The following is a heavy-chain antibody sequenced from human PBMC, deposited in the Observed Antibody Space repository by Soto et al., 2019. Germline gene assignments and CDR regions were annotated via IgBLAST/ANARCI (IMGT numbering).Heavy chain of an antibody. CDR2: SNPDSGGT. CDR1: GYTFTGYY. V-gene: IGHV1-2*02. J-gene: IGHJ6*02. D-gene: IGHD5-12*01. Sequence: ASVKVSCKASGYTFTGYYMHWVRQAPGQGLEWMGCSNPDSGGTNYAKKFKGRVTMTRDTSISTAYMELSRLRSDDTAVYYCARDLTEESPPYRCYDSGDGMDXWGQGTTVTVS. CDR3: ARDLTEESPPYRCYDSGDGMDX.